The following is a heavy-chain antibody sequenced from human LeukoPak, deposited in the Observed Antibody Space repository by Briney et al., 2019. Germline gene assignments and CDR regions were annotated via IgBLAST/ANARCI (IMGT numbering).Heavy chain of an antibody. CDR3: ARLTRLSTTPDRYYLDY. V-gene: IGHV4-4*09. CDR2: IYTSGGT. CDR1: GDSISSYY. Sequence: PSETLSLTCTVSGDSISSYYWSWIRQPPGKGLEWIGYIYTSGGTNYIPSLKGRVTISIDTSKNQFSLKLSSVTAADSAVYYCARLTRLSTTPDRYYLDYWGQGTLVTVSS. J-gene: IGHJ4*02. D-gene: IGHD3-16*02.